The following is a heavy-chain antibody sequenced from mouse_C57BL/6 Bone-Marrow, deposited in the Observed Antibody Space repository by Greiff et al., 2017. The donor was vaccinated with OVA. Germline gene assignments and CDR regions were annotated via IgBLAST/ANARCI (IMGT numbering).Heavy chain of an antibody. V-gene: IGHV5-4*01. CDR3: ARYYGSSFSAY. D-gene: IGHD1-1*01. CDR1: GFTFSSYA. CDR2: ISDGGSYT. Sequence: EVQRVESGGGLVKPGGSLKLSCAASGFTFSSYAMSWVRQTPEKRLEWVATISDGGSYTYYPDNVKGRFTISRDNAKNNLYLQMSHLKSEDTAMYYCARYYGSSFSAYWGQGTLVTVSA. J-gene: IGHJ3*01.